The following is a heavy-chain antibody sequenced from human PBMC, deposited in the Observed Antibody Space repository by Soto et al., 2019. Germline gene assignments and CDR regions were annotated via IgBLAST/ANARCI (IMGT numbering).Heavy chain of an antibody. V-gene: IGHV1-46*01. D-gene: IGHD3-10*01. Sequence: QVQLAQSGAEVKKPGASVKVSCQASGYTFTKHYMHWVRQAPGQGLEWMGVINPGNASTRYAQKFKGRVTVTIDTSTSTGCMDLTSLTSDDTAVYYCARGSSSGSGGTGVINVWGQGTMVTVSS. CDR3: ARGSSSGSGGTGVINV. J-gene: IGHJ3*01. CDR1: GYTFTKHY. CDR2: INPGNAST.